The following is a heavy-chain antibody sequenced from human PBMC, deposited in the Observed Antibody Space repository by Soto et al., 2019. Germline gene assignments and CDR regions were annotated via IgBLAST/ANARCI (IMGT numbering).Heavy chain of an antibody. V-gene: IGHV4-59*01. J-gene: IGHJ6*02. CDR2: IYYSGST. Sequence: SETPSLTCTVSGGSISSYYWSWIRQPPGKGLEWIGYIYYSGSTNYNPSLKSRVTISVDTSKNQFSLKLRSDDTAVYYCARVGASADRFLGGDYGMDVWGQGTTVTVSS. D-gene: IGHD3-3*01. CDR1: GGSISSYY. CDR3: ARVGASADRFLGGDYGMDV.